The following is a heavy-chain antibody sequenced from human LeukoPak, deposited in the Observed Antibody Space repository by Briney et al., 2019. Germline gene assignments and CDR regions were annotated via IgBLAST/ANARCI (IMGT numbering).Heavy chain of an antibody. V-gene: IGHV4-34*01. CDR1: GGSISGYY. D-gene: IGHD2-15*01. J-gene: IGHJ6*02. Sequence: MTSETLSLTCTVSGGSISGYYWSWIRQPPGKGLEWIGEINHSGSTNYNPSLKSRVTISVDTSKNQFSLKLSPVTAADTAVYYCARGRHTRVVVVAATLRQGHGMDVWGQGTTVTVSS. CDR2: INHSGST. CDR3: ARGRHTRVVVVAATLRQGHGMDV.